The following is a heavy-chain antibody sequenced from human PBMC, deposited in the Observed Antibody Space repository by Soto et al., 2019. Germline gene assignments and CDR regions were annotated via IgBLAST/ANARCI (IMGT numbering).Heavy chain of an antibody. CDR3: ARDQGEWLRFKVGGSYYYGMDV. CDR1: GFTFSSYA. V-gene: IGHV3-30-3*01. Sequence: QVQLVESGGGVVQPGRSLRLSCAASGFTFSSYAMHWVRQAPGKGLEWVAVISYDGSNKYYADSVKGRFTISRDNSKNTLYLQMNSLRAEDTAVYYCARDQGEWLRFKVGGSYYYGMDVWGQGTTVTVSS. J-gene: IGHJ6*02. D-gene: IGHD5-12*01. CDR2: ISYDGSNK.